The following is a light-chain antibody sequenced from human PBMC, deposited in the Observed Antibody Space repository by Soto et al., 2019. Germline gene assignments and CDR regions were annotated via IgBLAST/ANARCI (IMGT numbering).Light chain of an antibody. J-gene: IGLJ2*01. CDR1: SGAVTSGNY. Sequence: QAVVTPEPSLTVSPGGTVTLTCAPSSGAVTSGNYPNWFQQKPGQAPRALIYSTNHKYSWTPARFSGSLLGGKAALTLSGVQPEDEADYYCLLYYGGQLGVFGGGTQLTVL. CDR3: LLYYGGQLGV. CDR2: STN. V-gene: IGLV7-43*01.